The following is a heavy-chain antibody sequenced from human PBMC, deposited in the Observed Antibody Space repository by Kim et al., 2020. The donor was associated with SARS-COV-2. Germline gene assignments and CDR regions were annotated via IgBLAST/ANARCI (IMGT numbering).Heavy chain of an antibody. CDR3: ARFKYYYDSSGYHDAFDI. V-gene: IGHV1-69*02. J-gene: IGHJ3*02. D-gene: IGHD3-22*01. Sequence: SVKVSCKASGGTFSSYTISWVRQAPGQGLEWMGRIIPILGIANYAQKFQGRVTITADKSTSTAYMELSSLRSEDTAVYYCARFKYYYDSSGYHDAFDIWGQGTMVTVSS. CDR1: GGTFSSYT. CDR2: IIPILGIA.